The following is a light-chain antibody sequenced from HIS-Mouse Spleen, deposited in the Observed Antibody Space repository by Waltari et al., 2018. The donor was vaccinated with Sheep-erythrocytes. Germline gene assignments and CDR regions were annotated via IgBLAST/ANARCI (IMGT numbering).Light chain of an antibody. CDR1: SRDVGCYYY. V-gene: IGLV2-11*01. CDR3: CSYAGSYNHV. J-gene: IGLJ1*01. Sequence: QSALTQPRSVSGSPGQSVTIPCTGPSRDVGCYYYVSWYQQHPGKAPKLMLYDVSKRPSGVPDRFSGSKSGNTASLTISGLQAEDEADYYCCSYAGSYNHVFATGTKVTVL. CDR2: DVS.